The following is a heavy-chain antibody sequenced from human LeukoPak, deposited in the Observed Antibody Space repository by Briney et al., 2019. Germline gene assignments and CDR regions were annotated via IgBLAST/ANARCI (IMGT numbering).Heavy chain of an antibody. CDR1: GGSFSGYY. CDR2: INHSGST. Sequence: KASETLSLTCAVYGGSFSGYYWSWIRQPPGKGLEWIGEINHSGSTNYNPSLKSRVTISVDTSKNQFSLKLSSVTAADTAVYYCASLYCSSTSCYVVDYWGQGTLVTVSS. D-gene: IGHD2-2*01. J-gene: IGHJ4*02. CDR3: ASLYCSSTSCYVVDY. V-gene: IGHV4-34*01.